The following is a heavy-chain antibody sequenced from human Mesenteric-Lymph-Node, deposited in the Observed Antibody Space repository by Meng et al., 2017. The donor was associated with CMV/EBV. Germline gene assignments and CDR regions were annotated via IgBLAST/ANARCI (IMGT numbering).Heavy chain of an antibody. CDR2: IYSGGSST. Sequence: GGSLRLSCAASGFTFSSYAMSWVRQAPGKGLEWVSVIYSGGSSTYYADSVKGRFTISRDNSKNTLYLQMNSLRAEDTAVYYCAKHGSPRRRSSGAYYYYYGMDVWGQGTTVTAP. CDR3: AKHGSPRRRSSGAYYYYYGMDV. J-gene: IGHJ6*02. V-gene: IGHV3-23*03. CDR1: GFTFSSYA. D-gene: IGHD6-19*01.